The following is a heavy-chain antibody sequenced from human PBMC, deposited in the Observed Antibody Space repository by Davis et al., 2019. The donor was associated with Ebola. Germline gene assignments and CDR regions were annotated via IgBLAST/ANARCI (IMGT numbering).Heavy chain of an antibody. V-gene: IGHV4-34*01. D-gene: IGHD2-2*01. J-gene: IGHJ4*02. CDR3: ARVGNQPLNYYFDY. CDR1: GGSFSGYY. Sequence: PSETLSLTCAVYGGSFSGYYWNWIRQPPGKGLEWIGEINHSGSTNYNPSLKSRVTISVDRSKNQFSLKLSSVTAADTAVYYCARVGNQPLNYYFDYWGQGTLVTVSS. CDR2: INHSGST.